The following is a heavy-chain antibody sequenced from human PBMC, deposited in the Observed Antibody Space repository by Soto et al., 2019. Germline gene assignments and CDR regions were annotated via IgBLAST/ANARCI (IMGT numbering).Heavy chain of an antibody. J-gene: IGHJ4*03. CDR1: GYTFTRYA. D-gene: IGHD3-10*01. V-gene: IGHV1-3*01. Sequence: QGQLVQSGAEVKKPGASVKVSCKASGYTFTRYAINWVRQAPGQRLERMGWINGDNGDTKYSEKVKVSVSTTTSTSARTTYMELSSLRAEDKAVYYWPIHRGFGRLDFWGQGTLVTVSS. CDR3: PIHRGFGRLDF. CDR2: INGDNGDT.